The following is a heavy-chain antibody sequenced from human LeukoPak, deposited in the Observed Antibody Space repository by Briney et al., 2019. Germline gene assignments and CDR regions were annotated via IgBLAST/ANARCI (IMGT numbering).Heavy chain of an antibody. J-gene: IGHJ2*01. CDR2: INPNSGGT. D-gene: IGHD2-21*01. V-gene: IGHV1-2*02. Sequence: ASVKVSCKASGYTFTGYYMHWVRQAPGQGLEWMGWINPNSGGTNYAQKFQGRVTMTRDTSISTAYMELSRLRSDDTAVYYCARGSGGDFSWPWYFDLWGRGTLVTVSS. CDR1: GYTFTGYY. CDR3: ARGSGGDFSWPWYFDL.